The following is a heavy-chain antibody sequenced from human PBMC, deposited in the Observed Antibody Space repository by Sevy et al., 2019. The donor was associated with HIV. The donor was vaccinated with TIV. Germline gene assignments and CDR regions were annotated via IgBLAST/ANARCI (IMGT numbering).Heavy chain of an antibody. V-gene: IGHV3-74*01. CDR1: GFTFSSYW. J-gene: IGHJ5*02. Sequence: GGSLRLSCAASGFTFSSYWMHWVRQAPGKGLVWVSRIKTDGSDTSYAASVKGRFTISRDNTKNTLYLQMNSLRAEDTAVYYCARRPTDQSGSYWFDPWGQGTLVTVSS. D-gene: IGHD1-26*01. CDR2: IKTDGSDT. CDR3: ARRPTDQSGSYWFDP.